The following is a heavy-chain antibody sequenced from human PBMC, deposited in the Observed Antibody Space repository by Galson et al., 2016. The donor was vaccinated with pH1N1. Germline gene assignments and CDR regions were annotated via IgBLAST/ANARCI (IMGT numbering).Heavy chain of an antibody. D-gene: IGHD1-1*01. J-gene: IGHJ1*01. CDR2: IDSTSSDT. V-gene: IGHV3-11*05. CDR1: GLIFSDYY. Sequence: SLRLSCAASGLIFSDYYMNWIRQAPGKGLEWVSYIDSTSSDTNYADSVKGRFTISRDNAKNSLYLKMNSLRVEDTAVYYCARALWSVHPGTSDHWGQGTLSPSPQ. CDR3: ARALWSVHPGTSDH.